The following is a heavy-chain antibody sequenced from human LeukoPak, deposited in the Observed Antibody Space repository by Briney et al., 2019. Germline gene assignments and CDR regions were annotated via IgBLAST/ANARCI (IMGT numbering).Heavy chain of an antibody. CDR2: IWHDGTNK. CDR3: ARAVGPFDY. V-gene: IGHV3-33*01. J-gene: IGHJ4*02. CDR1: GFTFSVYG. Sequence: GRSLRLSCAASGFTFSVYGMHWFRQAPGKGLEWVAVIWHDGTNKYYADSVKGRFTISRDNSDDTLFLQMNSLRAEDTAVYYCARAVGPFDYWGQGTLVTVSS.